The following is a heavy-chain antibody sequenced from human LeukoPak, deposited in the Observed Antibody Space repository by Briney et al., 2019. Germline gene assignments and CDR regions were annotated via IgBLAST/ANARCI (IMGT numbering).Heavy chain of an antibody. Sequence: GGSLRLSCAVSGLTFSSSWMDWVRQAPGKGLEWVASINPEGSEKYSADSVRGRFTISRDNAKNSLYLQMDSLRVEDTAFYYCARDLAYSRLDYWGQGMLVTVSS. CDR3: ARDLAYSRLDY. V-gene: IGHV3-7*01. D-gene: IGHD5-18*01. CDR2: INPEGSEK. CDR1: GLTFSSSW. J-gene: IGHJ4*02.